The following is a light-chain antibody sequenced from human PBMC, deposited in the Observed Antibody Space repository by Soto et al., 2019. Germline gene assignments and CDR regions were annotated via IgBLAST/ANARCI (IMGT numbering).Light chain of an antibody. J-gene: IGKJ1*01. CDR2: WAS. CDR1: STLLYNSNNKNY. Sequence: DIVMTQSPDSLAVSLGGRATINCKSTSTLLYNSNNKNYLAWYQQKPGQPPKLLIYWASTRESGVPDRFIGSGSGTDFTLTISSLQAEDVAVYYCQQYYSTPQTFGQGTKVEIK. CDR3: QQYYSTPQT. V-gene: IGKV4-1*01.